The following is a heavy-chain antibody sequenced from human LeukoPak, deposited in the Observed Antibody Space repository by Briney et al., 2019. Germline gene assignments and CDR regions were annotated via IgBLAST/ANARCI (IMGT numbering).Heavy chain of an antibody. CDR1: GGSISSYY. CDR3: AASSWYGSFDY. V-gene: IGHV4-59*08. D-gene: IGHD6-13*01. Sequence: SETLSLTCTVSGGSISSYYWSWIRQPPGKGLEWIGYIYYSGSTNYNPSLKSRVTISVDTSKNQFSLKLSSVTAADTAVYCCAASSWYGSFDYWGQGTLVTVSS. J-gene: IGHJ4*02. CDR2: IYYSGST.